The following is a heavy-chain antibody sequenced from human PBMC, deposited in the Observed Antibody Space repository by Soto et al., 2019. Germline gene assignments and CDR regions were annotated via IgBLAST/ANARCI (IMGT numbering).Heavy chain of an antibody. CDR2: ISPYSGYT. Sequence: ASVKVSCKGVGYSFMKYGINWVRQAPGQGLEWVGWISPYSGYTHSAQKFHGRLTLTTDTAASTAYMELRILRSADTALYYGAREASVLIPAAQPSRFDSWGQGTLVTASS. D-gene: IGHD2-2*01. V-gene: IGHV1-18*01. J-gene: IGHJ4*02. CDR3: AREASVLIPAAQPSRFDS. CDR1: GYSFMKYG.